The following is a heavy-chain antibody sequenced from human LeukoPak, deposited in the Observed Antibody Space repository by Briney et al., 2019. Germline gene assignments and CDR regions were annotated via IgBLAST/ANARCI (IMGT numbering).Heavy chain of an antibody. V-gene: IGHV2-5*01. CDR3: PHLTTSAYYYDY. D-gene: IGHD1-1*01. Sequence: ESGPTLVNTTETLTLTCTCSGFSVSSSGVAVGWIRKPPAKVLEWLGHIYWNDDDRYSTSLKSRLTITKDTSENQVVLTMTNMDPVDTATYYCPHLTTSAYYYDYWGQGTLVTVSS. J-gene: IGHJ4*02. CDR2: IYWNDDD. CDR1: GFSVSSSGVA.